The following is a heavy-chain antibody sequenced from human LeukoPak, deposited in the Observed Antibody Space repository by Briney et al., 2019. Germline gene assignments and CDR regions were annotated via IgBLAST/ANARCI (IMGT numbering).Heavy chain of an antibody. CDR2: IIPIFGTA. D-gene: IGHD1-26*01. Sequence: SVKVSCKASGYTFTSYAISWVRQAPGQGLEWMGGIIPIFGTANYAQKFQGRVTITADESTSTAYMELSSLGSEDTAVYYCARSVEWGGRYPNYYYYMDVWGKGTTVTVSS. V-gene: IGHV1-69*13. J-gene: IGHJ6*03. CDR3: ARSVEWGGRYPNYYYYMDV. CDR1: GYTFTSYA.